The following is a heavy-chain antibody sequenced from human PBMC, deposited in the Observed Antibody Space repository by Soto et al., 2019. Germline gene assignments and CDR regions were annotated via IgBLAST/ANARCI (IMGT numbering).Heavy chain of an antibody. CDR1: GFTFSSYW. J-gene: IGHJ4*02. CDR3: ARDLPDYYDYVLGRPLGPYYFDY. D-gene: IGHD3-16*01. CDR2: IKQDGSEK. V-gene: IGHV3-7*05. Sequence: EVQLVESGGGLVQPGGSLRLSCAASGFTFSSYWMSWVRQAPGKGLEWVANIKQDGSEKYYVDAVKRRFTIARNNAKNSLYLHMNSLRAEDTAVYYCARDLPDYYDYVLGRPLGPYYFDYWGQGTLVTVSS.